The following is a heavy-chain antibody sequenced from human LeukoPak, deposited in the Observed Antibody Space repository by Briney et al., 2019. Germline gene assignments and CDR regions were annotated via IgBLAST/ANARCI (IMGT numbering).Heavy chain of an antibody. J-gene: IGHJ4*02. V-gene: IGHV1-2*02. D-gene: IGHD3-22*01. CDR3: ARGTETYYYDSSGYYQDY. CDR1: GYTFTGYY. Sequence: GASVKVSCKASGYTFTGYYMHWVRQAPGQGLEWMGWINPNSGGTNYAQKFQGRVTMTRDTSISTAYMELSRLRSDDTAVYYCARGTETYYYDSSGYYQDYWGQGTLVTVSS. CDR2: INPNSGGT.